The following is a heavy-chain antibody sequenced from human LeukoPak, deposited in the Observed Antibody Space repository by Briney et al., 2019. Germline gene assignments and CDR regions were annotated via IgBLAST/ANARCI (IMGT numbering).Heavy chain of an antibody. J-gene: IGHJ4*02. CDR3: ARARDYGDVGGFDY. V-gene: IGHV1-69*06. CDR1: GYTFTSYG. Sequence: GASVKVSCKASGYTFTSYGISWVRQAPGQGLEWMGGIIPIFGTANYAQKFQGRVTITADKSTSTAYMELSSLRSEDTAVYYCARARDYGDVGGFDYWGQGTLVTVSS. D-gene: IGHD4-17*01. CDR2: IIPIFGTA.